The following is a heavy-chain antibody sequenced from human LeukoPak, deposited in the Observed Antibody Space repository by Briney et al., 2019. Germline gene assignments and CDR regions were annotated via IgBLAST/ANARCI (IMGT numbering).Heavy chain of an antibody. V-gene: IGHV3-7*01. J-gene: IGHJ4*02. Sequence: GSLRLSCAASGFTLSSYWMTGVRQAPGKGLEWVANIEHYGSEKYYVDSVKGRFTISRDNAKNSLYLQMNSLRAEDTAVYYCARGPFVVINAPDYWGQGTLVTVSS. CDR1: GFTLSSYW. CDR2: IEHYGSEK. CDR3: ARGPFVVINAPDY. D-gene: IGHD2-21*01.